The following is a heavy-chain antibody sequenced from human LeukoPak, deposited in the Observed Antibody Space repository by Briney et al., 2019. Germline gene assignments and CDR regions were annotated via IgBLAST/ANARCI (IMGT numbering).Heavy chain of an antibody. D-gene: IGHD3-3*01. CDR2: IYTSGST. CDR1: GGSISSYY. J-gene: IGHJ4*02. CDR3: ARDGYDFWSGYSLHYFDY. Sequence: SETLSLTCTVSGGSISSYYWSWIRQPAGKGLEWIGRIYTSGSTSYNPSLKSRVTMSGDTSKNQFSLMLSSVTAADTAVYYCARDGYDFWSGYSLHYFDYWGQGTLVTVSS. V-gene: IGHV4-4*07.